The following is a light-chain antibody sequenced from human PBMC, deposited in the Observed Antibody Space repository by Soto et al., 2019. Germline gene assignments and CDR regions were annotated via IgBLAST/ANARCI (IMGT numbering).Light chain of an antibody. J-gene: IGKJ1*01. Sequence: ENVLTQSPGTLSLSPGERATLSCRASQSVGTYLAWYQQKPGQAPRLLIYDASNRATGIPARFSGSGSGTDFTLTISSLEPEDFAVYYCQQRSNWWTFGQGTKVDIK. CDR1: QSVGTY. V-gene: IGKV3-11*01. CDR3: QQRSNWWT. CDR2: DAS.